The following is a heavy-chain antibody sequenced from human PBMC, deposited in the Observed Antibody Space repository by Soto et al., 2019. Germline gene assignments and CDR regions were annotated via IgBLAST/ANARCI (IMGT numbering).Heavy chain of an antibody. Sequence: PGGSLRLSCAASGFTFSSYGMHWVRQAPGKGLEWVAVISYDGSNKYYADSVKGRFTISRDNSKNTLYLQMNSLRAEDTAVYYCAKALQQQRYAFDIWGQGTMVTVSS. V-gene: IGHV3-30*18. CDR2: ISYDGSNK. J-gene: IGHJ3*02. CDR1: GFTFSSYG. CDR3: AKALQQQRYAFDI. D-gene: IGHD6-13*01.